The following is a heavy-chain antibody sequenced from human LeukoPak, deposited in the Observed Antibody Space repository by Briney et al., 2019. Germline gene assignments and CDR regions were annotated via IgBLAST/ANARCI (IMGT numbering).Heavy chain of an antibody. CDR2: ISYDGSNK. CDR3: AREGMWHIVVVTARRFDY. J-gene: IGHJ4*02. D-gene: IGHD2-21*02. V-gene: IGHV3-30*04. CDR1: GFTFSSYA. Sequence: GGSLRLSCAASGFTFSSYAMHWVHQAPGKGLEWVAVISYDGSNKYYADSVKGRFTISRDNSKNTLYLQMNSLRAEDTAVYYCAREGMWHIVVVTARRFDYWGQGTLVTVSS.